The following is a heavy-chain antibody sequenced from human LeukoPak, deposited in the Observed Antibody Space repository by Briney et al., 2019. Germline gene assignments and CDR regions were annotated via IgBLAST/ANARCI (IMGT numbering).Heavy chain of an antibody. Sequence: PSGTLSLTCAVSGGSISSSNWWSWVRQPPGKGLEWIGEIYYSGTTYYNPSLKSRVTISVDTSKNQFSLKLRSVTAADTAVYYCAAPKSPPYGDYVDYWGQGTLVTVSS. D-gene: IGHD4-17*01. CDR3: AAPKSPPYGDYVDY. CDR1: GGSISSSNW. V-gene: IGHV4-4*02. J-gene: IGHJ4*02. CDR2: IYYSGTT.